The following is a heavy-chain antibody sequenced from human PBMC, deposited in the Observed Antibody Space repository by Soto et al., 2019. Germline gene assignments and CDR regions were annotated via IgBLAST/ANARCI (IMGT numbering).Heavy chain of an antibody. Sequence: SETLSLTCAVYGGSFSGYYWSWIRQPPGKGLEWIGFIYNSGSTYYNSSLKSRVTISVDRSKNHFFLNLTSVTAADTAVYYCATYRKFFQIWGQGTKVTVSS. CDR1: GGSFSGYY. V-gene: IGHV4-34*01. CDR3: ATYRKFFQI. J-gene: IGHJ3*02. CDR2: IYNSGST.